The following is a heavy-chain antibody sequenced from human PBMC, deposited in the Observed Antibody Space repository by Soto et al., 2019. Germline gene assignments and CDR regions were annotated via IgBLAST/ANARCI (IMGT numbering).Heavy chain of an antibody. CDR1: GFTFSSYA. J-gene: IGHJ3*02. D-gene: IGHD6-19*01. Sequence: GGSLRLSCAASGFTFSSYAMHWVRQAPGKGLEWVAVISYDGSNKYYADSVKGRFTISRDNSKNTLYLQMNSLRAEDTAVYYCARDRTIAVAAGDAFDIWGQGTMVTVSS. CDR2: ISYDGSNK. V-gene: IGHV3-30-3*01. CDR3: ARDRTIAVAAGDAFDI.